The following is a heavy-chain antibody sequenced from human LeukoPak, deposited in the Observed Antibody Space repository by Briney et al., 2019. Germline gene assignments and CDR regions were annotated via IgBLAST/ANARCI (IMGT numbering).Heavy chain of an antibody. CDR1: GFTFSTYW. D-gene: IGHD3-10*01. J-gene: IGHJ6*03. Sequence: GGSLRLSCAASGFTFSTYWMHWVRQAPGKGLVWISRIKYDGSMTTYGDSVKGRFSISRDNAKNTVDLQMNSLRAEDTAVYYCAKSYYYGSGSYGRALYYYYYMDVWGKGTTVTVSS. CDR2: IKYDGSMT. V-gene: IGHV3-74*01. CDR3: AKSYYYGSGSYGRALYYYYYMDV.